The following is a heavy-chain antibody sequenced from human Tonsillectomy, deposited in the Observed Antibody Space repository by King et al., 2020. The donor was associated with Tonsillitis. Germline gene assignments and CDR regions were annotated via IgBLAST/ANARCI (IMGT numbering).Heavy chain of an antibody. Sequence: VQLVESGGGLVKPGGSLTLSCVASGLTFSNAWMTWVRQAPGKGLEWVGRIKSKTDGGTTEYAAPVKGKFTRSRDDSNNTLFLQMNSLKTEDTAVYYCTTRDDATGAFDIWGQGTMVTVSS. D-gene: IGHD2-21*01. CDR3: TTRDDATGAFDI. V-gene: IGHV3-15*01. CDR1: GLTFSNAW. CDR2: IKSKTDGGTT. J-gene: IGHJ3*02.